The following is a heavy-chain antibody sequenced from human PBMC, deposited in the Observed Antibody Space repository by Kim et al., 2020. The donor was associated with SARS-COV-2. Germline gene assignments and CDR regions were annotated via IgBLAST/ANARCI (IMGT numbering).Heavy chain of an antibody. D-gene: IGHD4-17*01. J-gene: IGHJ4*01. CDR1: RFTFSSYG. Sequence: GGSLRLSCAASRFTFSSYGMSWVRQAPGKGLEWVSEISGSGDITYYADSVKGRFTISRDNSKNTLYLQMNSLRAEDTAVYYCAKDIGSMTTVTIFDYWGQGNLVTVSS. CDR3: AKDIGSMTTVTIFDY. V-gene: IGHV3-23*01. CDR2: ISGSGDIT.